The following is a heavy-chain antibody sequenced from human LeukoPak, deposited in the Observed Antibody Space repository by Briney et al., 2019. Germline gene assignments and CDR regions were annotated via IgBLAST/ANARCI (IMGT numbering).Heavy chain of an antibody. CDR3: ARSLDY. J-gene: IGHJ4*02. Sequence: GGSLRLSCAASGFTFSSYSMIWVRQAPGKGLEWVSYISSSSSSYIYYADSVKGRFTISRDNAKNSLYLQMNSLRAEDTAVYYYARSLDYWGQGTLVTVSS. V-gene: IGHV3-21*04. CDR2: ISSSSSSYI. CDR1: GFTFSSYS.